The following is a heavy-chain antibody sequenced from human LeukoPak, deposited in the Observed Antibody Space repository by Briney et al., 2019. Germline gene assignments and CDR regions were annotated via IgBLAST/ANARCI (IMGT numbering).Heavy chain of an antibody. Sequence: PGGSLRLSCAAPGFTFSDYAMSWVRQAPGKGLEWVSGISDSGRSTYYTDSVRGRCTISRDISKNMVYLQLNNLRAEDTALYFCARNDSFIPFWGQGTLVSVSS. CDR3: ARNDSFIPF. D-gene: IGHD5-18*01. CDR1: GFTFSDYA. CDR2: ISDSGRST. V-gene: IGHV3-23*01. J-gene: IGHJ4*02.